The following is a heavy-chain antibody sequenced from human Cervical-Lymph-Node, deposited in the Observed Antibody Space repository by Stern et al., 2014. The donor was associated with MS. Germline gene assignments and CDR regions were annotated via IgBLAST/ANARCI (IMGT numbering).Heavy chain of an antibody. Sequence: DQLVESGAEVKKPGASVKVSCKVSGYTLSEISMHWVRQAPGKGLEWMGGFDPEQCEPRYAQKFQGRVTMAEDRSTDTAYMELSSLRSEDTAVYYCATHRGRVTYYYGMDVWGQGTTVTVSS. V-gene: IGHV1-24*01. J-gene: IGHJ6*02. CDR1: GYTLSEIS. D-gene: IGHD2-21*02. CDR3: ATHRGRVTYYYGMDV. CDR2: FDPEQCEP.